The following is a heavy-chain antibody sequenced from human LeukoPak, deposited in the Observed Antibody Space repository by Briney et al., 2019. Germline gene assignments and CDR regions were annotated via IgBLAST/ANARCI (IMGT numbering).Heavy chain of an antibody. CDR3: ARGTLHYYGSGSSLDY. Sequence: ASVKVSCKASGYTFTGYYMHWVRQAPGQGLEWMGWINPNSGGTNYAQKFQGRVTMTRDTSISTAYMELSRLRSDDTAVYYCARGTLHYYGSGSSLDYWGQGTLVTVSS. V-gene: IGHV1-2*02. CDR1: GYTFTGYY. D-gene: IGHD3-10*01. J-gene: IGHJ4*02. CDR2: INPNSGGT.